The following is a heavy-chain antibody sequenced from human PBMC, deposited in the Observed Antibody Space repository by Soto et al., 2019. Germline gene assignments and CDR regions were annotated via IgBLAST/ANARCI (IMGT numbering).Heavy chain of an antibody. Sequence: ASVKVSCKASGYTFTSYDINWVRQATGQGLEWMGWMNPNSGGTNYAQKFQGWVTMTRDTSISTAYMELSRLRSDDTAVYYCARERGSTTVGTYYYYGMDVWGQGTTVTVS. D-gene: IGHD4-4*01. CDR3: ARERGSTTVGTYYYYGMDV. J-gene: IGHJ6*02. CDR1: GYTFTSYD. V-gene: IGHV1-2*04. CDR2: MNPNSGGT.